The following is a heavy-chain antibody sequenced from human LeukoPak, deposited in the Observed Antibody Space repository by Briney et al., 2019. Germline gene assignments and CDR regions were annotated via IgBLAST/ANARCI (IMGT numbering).Heavy chain of an antibody. V-gene: IGHV3-23*01. CDR3: AKGPYYYDSSGYRQDAFDI. CDR1: GFTFSSYA. D-gene: IGHD3-22*01. CDR2: ISGSGGST. J-gene: IGHJ3*02. Sequence: GGSLRLSCAASGFTFSSYAMSWARQAPGKGLEWVSAISGSGGSTYYADSVKGRFTISRDNSKNTLYLQMNSLRAEDTAVYYCAKGPYYYDSSGYRQDAFDIWGQGTMVTVSS.